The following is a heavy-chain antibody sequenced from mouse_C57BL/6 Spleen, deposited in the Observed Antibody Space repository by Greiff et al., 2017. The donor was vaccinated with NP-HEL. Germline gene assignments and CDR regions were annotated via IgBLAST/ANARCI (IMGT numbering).Heavy chain of an antibody. D-gene: IGHD1-3*01. J-gene: IGHJ4*01. CDR3: VRQKLGAMDY. Sequence: EVKLVESGGGLVQPKGSLKLSCAASGFSFNTYAMNWVRQAPGKGLEWVARIRSKSNNYATYYADSVKDRFTISRDDSESMLYLQMNNLKTEDTAMYYCVRQKLGAMDYWGQGTSVTVSS. CDR1: GFSFNTYA. CDR2: IRSKSNNYAT. V-gene: IGHV10-1*01.